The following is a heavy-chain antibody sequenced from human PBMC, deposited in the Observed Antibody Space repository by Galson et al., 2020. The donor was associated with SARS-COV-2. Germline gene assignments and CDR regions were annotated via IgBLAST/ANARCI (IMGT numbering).Heavy chain of an antibody. CDR1: GYTFNSYG. D-gene: IGHD1-7*01. Sequence: ASVKVSCKASGYTFNSYGITWVRQAPGQGLEWMGWIIAYNGNTNYAQKLQGRVTITTDTSTSTTYMELRSLRSDDTAVYYCARSITKTTGWFDPWGQGTLVTVSS. J-gene: IGHJ5*02. CDR2: IIAYNGNT. V-gene: IGHV1-18*01. CDR3: ARSITKTTGWFDP.